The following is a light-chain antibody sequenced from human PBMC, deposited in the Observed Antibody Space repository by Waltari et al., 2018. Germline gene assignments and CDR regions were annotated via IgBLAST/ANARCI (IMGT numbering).Light chain of an antibody. Sequence: EIVLTQSRATLSLSPGERATLSCRASQSVSSYLACYQQNPGQAPRLLIYDASNRAPGIPARFSGSGSGTDFTLTISSLEPEDFAVYYCQQRSNWPLTFGGGTKVEIK. J-gene: IGKJ4*01. V-gene: IGKV3-11*01. CDR1: QSVSSY. CDR3: QQRSNWPLT. CDR2: DAS.